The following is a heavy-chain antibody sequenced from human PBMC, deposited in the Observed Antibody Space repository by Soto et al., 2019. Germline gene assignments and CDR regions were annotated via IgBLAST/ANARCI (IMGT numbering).Heavy chain of an antibody. Sequence: SLRLSCAASGFTFSSYAMNWVRQAPGKGLEWVSVISGSGDSTYYADSVKGRFTISRDNFKNILYLQMNSLRAEDTAVYYCARVAVAGTWWFDPWGQGTLVTVSS. J-gene: IGHJ5*02. D-gene: IGHD6-19*01. CDR2: ISGSGDST. CDR3: ARVAVAGTWWFDP. CDR1: GFTFSSYA. V-gene: IGHV3-23*01.